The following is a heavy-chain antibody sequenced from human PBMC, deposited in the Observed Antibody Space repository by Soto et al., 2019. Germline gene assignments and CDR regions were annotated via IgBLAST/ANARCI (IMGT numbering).Heavy chain of an antibody. CDR2: ISYSGTTT. Sequence: EVQLLESGGGLVQPEGSLRLSCAASGSTFSSHAMSWVRQAPGKGLEWVSAISYSGTTTYYAESVKGRFTISRDNSKNTLYLQMNSLRVEDTAIYYCAKRFTLFGEVKLSPDFDYWGQGTLVTVSS. J-gene: IGHJ4*02. CDR1: GSTFSSHA. V-gene: IGHV3-23*01. D-gene: IGHD3-3*01. CDR3: AKRFTLFGEVKLSPDFDY.